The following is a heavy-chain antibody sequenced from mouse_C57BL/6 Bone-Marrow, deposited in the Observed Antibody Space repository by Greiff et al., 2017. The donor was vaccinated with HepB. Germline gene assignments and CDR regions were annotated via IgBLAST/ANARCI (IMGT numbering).Heavy chain of an antibody. J-gene: IGHJ4*01. CDR3: ASLDAMDY. CDR2: IYPGDGDT. Sequence: VQRVESGPELVKPGASVKISCKASGYAFSSSWMNWVKQRPGKGLEWIGRIYPGDGDTNYNGKFKGKATLTADKSSSTAYMQLSSLTSEDSAVYFCASLDAMDYWGQGTSVTVSS. V-gene: IGHV1-82*01. CDR1: GYAFSSSW.